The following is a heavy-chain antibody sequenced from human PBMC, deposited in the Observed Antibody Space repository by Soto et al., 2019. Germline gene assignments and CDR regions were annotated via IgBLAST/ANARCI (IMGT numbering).Heavy chain of an antibody. CDR3: ARGDTYYYDSSGYILDY. CDR2: IIPIFGTA. D-gene: IGHD3-22*01. V-gene: IGHV1-69*01. Sequence: QVQLVQSGAEVKKPGSSVKVSCKASGGTFSSYAISWVRQAPGQGLEWMGGIIPIFGTANYAQKFQGRVTITADESTSTAYTELSSLRSEDTAVYSCARGDTYYYDSSGYILDYWGQGTLVTVSS. CDR1: GGTFSSYA. J-gene: IGHJ4*02.